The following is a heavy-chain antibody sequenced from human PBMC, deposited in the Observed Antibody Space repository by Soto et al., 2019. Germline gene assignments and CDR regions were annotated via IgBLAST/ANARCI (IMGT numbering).Heavy chain of an antibody. V-gene: IGHV3-74*01. CDR3: ARSRGSGGVEYNMDV. Sequence: EVHLVESGGALVQPGGSLRLSCAASGFTFSSYWMHWVRQGPGEGLVWVSRIMSDGSGTTYADSVKGRFTISRDNAKNTLYPQMNSLRAEDTAVYHCARSRGSGGVEYNMDVWGQGTTVTVSS. D-gene: IGHD3-16*01. CDR1: GFTFSSYW. CDR2: IMSDGSGT. J-gene: IGHJ6*02.